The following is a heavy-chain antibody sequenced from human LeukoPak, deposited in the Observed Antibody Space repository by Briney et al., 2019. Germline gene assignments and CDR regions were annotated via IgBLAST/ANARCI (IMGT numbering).Heavy chain of an antibody. V-gene: IGHV3-23*01. CDR2: ISASGVTT. J-gene: IGHJ5*02. D-gene: IGHD1/OR15-1a*01. Sequence: PGGSLRLSCATSGFTFNTYAMSWVRQAPGKGLEWVSGISASGVTTHYADSVKGRFTISRDNSKNTLYLQMNSLRVEDTAIYYCAKDPRGNNVAWLDPWGQGTLVTVSS. CDR1: GFTFNTYA. CDR3: AKDPRGNNVAWLDP.